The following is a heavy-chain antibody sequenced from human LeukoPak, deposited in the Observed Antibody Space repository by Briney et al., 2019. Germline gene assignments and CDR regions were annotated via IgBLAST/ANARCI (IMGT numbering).Heavy chain of an antibody. CDR2: ISYSGST. CDR3: ARGYCSGGSCYSYYYYNYMDV. D-gene: IGHD2-15*01. CDR1: GGSISSSSYY. V-gene: IGHV4-39*07. Sequence: PSETLSLTCTVSGGSISSSSYYWGWIRQPPGKGLEWIVSISYSGSTYYNPSLKSRVTISVDTSKNQFSLKLSSVTAADTAVYYCARGYCSGGSCYSYYYYNYMDVWGKGTMVTVSS. J-gene: IGHJ6*03.